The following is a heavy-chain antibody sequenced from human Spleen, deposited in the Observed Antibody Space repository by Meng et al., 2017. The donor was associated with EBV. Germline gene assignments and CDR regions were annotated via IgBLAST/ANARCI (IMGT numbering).Heavy chain of an antibody. CDR3: ARLVYVDTTMVTAIDY. Sequence: QVPRPESGPGLVRPSETLSLPCTGSGGSVSSGSYYWSWIRQPPGKGLEWIGYMHYTGITHYNPSLKSRVTISVDTSKNQFSLKLSSVTAADTAVYYCARLVYVDTTMVTAIDYWGQGTLVTASS. CDR2: MHYTGIT. D-gene: IGHD5-18*01. CDR1: GGSVSSGSYY. V-gene: IGHV4-61*01. J-gene: IGHJ4*02.